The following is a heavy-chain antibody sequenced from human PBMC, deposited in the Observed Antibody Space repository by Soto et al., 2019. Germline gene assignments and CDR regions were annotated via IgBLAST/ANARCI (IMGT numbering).Heavy chain of an antibody. CDR3: ARDDGDGYTSYYFDY. Sequence: EVQLVESGGGLVKPGGSLRLSCAASGFTFSSYSMNWVRQAPGKGLEWVSSISSSSSYIYYADSVKGRFTISRDNAKNSLYLQMNSLRAEDTAVYYCARDDGDGYTSYYFDYWGQGTLVTVSS. CDR2: ISSSSSYI. CDR1: GFTFSSYS. D-gene: IGHD5-12*01. V-gene: IGHV3-21*01. J-gene: IGHJ4*01.